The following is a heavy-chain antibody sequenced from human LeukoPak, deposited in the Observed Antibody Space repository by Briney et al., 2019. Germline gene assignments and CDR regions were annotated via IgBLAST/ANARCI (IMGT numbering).Heavy chain of an antibody. CDR1: GGSISGYY. D-gene: IGHD2-15*01. CDR2: IHSSGNT. J-gene: IGHJ4*02. Sequence: PSETLSLTCSVSGGSISGYYWSWIRQPAGKGLEWIGQIHSSGNTNYNPSLKSRVTMSGDTSKNQFSLKLSSVTAADTAVYYCVRGGSKAAATFDYWGQGTLASVSS. CDR3: VRGGSKAAATFDY. V-gene: IGHV4-4*07.